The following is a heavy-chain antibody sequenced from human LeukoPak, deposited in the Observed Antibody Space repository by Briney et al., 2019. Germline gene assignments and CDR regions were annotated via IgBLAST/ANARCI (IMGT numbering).Heavy chain of an antibody. CDR3: ARADSYGSILDY. V-gene: IGHV3-7*04. CDR2: IDQYGRAK. D-gene: IGHD5-18*01. CDR1: GFTFSNYW. J-gene: IGHJ4*02. Sequence: GGSLRLSCAASGFTFSNYWMSWVRQAPGKGLEWVASIDQYGRAKYYVDSVRGRLTFSRDNTKNSLHLQMNSLRAEDTAVYYCARADSYGSILDYWGQGTRVIDSS.